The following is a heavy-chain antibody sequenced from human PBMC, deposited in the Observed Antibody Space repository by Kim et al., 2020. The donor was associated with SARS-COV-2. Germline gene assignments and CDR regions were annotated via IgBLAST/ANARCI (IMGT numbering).Heavy chain of an antibody. J-gene: IGHJ5*02. CDR2: IYYSGST. CDR3: ASGPDYAFWSGFSYWFDP. CDR1: GGSISSSSYY. D-gene: IGHD3-3*01. V-gene: IGHV4-39*01. Sequence: SETLSLTCTVSGGSISSSSYYWGWIRQPPGKGLEWIGSIYYSGSTYYNPSLKSRVTISVDTSKNQFSLKLSSVTAADTAVYYCASGPDYAFWSGFSYWFDPWGQRTLVTFSS.